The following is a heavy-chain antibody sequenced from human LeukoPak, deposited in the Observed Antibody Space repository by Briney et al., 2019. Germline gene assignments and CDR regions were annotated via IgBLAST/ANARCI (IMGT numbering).Heavy chain of an antibody. CDR1: GFTFDDYA. D-gene: IGHD2-2*01. CDR2: ISWNSGSI. V-gene: IGHV3-9*01. Sequence: PGRSLRLSCADSGFTFDDYAMHWVRQAPGKGLEWVSGISWNSGSIGYADSVKGRFTISRDNAKNSLYLQMNSLRAEDTAVYYCARTYCSSTSCYYFDYWGQGTLVTVSS. J-gene: IGHJ4*02. CDR3: ARTYCSSTSCYYFDY.